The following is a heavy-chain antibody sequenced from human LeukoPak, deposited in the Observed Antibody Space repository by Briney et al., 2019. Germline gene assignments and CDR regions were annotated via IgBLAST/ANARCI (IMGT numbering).Heavy chain of an antibody. CDR3: AAELETATNAFDI. V-gene: IGHV1-58*02. CDR2: IVVGSGNT. D-gene: IGHD5-24*01. J-gene: IGHJ3*02. CDR1: GFTFTSSA. Sequence: ASVKVSCKASGFTFTSSAMQWVRQARGQRLEWIGWIVVGSGNTNYAQKFQERVIITRDKSTSTAYMKLSSLRSEDTAVYYCAAELETATNAFDIWGQGTMVTVSS.